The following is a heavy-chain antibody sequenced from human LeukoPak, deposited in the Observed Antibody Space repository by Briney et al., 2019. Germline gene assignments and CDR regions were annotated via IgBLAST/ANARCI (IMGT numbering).Heavy chain of an antibody. CDR2: FDHEDGKT. J-gene: IGHJ6*02. V-gene: IGHV1-24*01. CDR1: GYTLTELS. CDR3: ATGYLVTAGLMDV. D-gene: IGHD6-13*01. Sequence: ASLKVSCKHSGYTLTELSIFSVRQAPRKGLEWMGSFDHEDGKTVYAQKFQGRVTMTEDTSTDTAYMELSSLRSEDTAVYYCATGYLVTAGLMDVWGQGTTVTVSS.